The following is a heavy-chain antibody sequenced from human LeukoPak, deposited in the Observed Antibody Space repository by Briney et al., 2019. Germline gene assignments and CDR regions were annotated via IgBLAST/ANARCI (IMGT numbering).Heavy chain of an antibody. Sequence: ASVKVSCKASGYTFTSCAMNWVRQAPGQGLEWMGWINTNTGNPTYAQGFTGRFVFSLDTSVSTAYLQISSLKAEDTAVYYCAREALPLYYYDSSGYLDYWGQGTLVTVSS. CDR1: GYTFTSCA. J-gene: IGHJ4*02. CDR2: INTNTGNP. V-gene: IGHV7-4-1*02. CDR3: AREALPLYYYDSSGYLDY. D-gene: IGHD3-22*01.